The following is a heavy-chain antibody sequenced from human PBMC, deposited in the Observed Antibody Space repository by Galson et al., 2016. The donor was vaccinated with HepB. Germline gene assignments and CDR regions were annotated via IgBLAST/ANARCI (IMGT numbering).Heavy chain of an antibody. CDR3: ARWDYGDSGDDY. Sequence: QSGAEVKKPGESLRISCKGSEYSFTGYWIGWVRQMPGRGLEWMGIIYPDDSDTRYSPSFQGQVTISVDKSISTAYLQWSSLKASDTAMYYCARWDYGDSGDDYWGQGTLVTVSS. J-gene: IGHJ4*02. V-gene: IGHV5-51*01. D-gene: IGHD4-17*01. CDR2: IYPDDSDT. CDR1: EYSFTGYW.